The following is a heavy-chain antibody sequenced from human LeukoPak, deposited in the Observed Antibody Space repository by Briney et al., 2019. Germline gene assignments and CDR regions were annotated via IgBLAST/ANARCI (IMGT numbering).Heavy chain of an antibody. Sequence: KPSETLSLXCTVSGGSIRSYYWSWIRQPPGKGLEWIGFIYYSGTTNYNPSLKSRVTISVDTSKNQFSLRLTSVTAADTAVYYCARNMVVNSLDNWGQGTLVTVSS. V-gene: IGHV4-59*01. CDR1: GGSIRSYY. J-gene: IGHJ4*02. D-gene: IGHD2-21*01. CDR3: ARNMVVNSLDN. CDR2: IYYSGTT.